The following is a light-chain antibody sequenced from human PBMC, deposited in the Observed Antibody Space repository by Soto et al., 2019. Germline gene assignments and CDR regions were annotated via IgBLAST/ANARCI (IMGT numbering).Light chain of an antibody. V-gene: IGLV2-8*01. CDR3: TPYGGSNIWV. J-gene: IGLJ3*02. Sequence: QSALTQPPSASVSPGQSFTISCTGTSSDVVAYNYVSWYQQYPGKAPKLMIYEVNKRPSGVPDRCSGSQSAKTASLTVSGIQPEDEVNYHLTPYGGSNIWVLGGGTTVTVL. CDR2: EVN. CDR1: SSDVVAYNY.